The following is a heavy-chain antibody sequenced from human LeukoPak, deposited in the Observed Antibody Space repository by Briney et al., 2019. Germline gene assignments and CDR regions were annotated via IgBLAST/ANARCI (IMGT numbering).Heavy chain of an antibody. V-gene: IGHV1-2*02. CDR2: INPNSGGT. D-gene: IGHD6-19*01. Sequence: GASVKVSCKASGYTFTGYYMHWVRQAPGQGLEWMGWINPNSGGTNYAQKLQGRVTMTTDTSTSTAYMELRSLRSDDTAVYYCARDTGIAVAAHAFDIWGQGTMVTVSS. J-gene: IGHJ3*02. CDR3: ARDTGIAVAAHAFDI. CDR1: GYTFTGYY.